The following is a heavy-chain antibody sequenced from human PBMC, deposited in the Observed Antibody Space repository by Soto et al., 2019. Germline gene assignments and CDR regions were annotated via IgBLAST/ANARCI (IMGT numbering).Heavy chain of an antibody. CDR3: SIFLYVVAAPPRYYYYYGMDV. CDR2: INPSGGST. J-gene: IGHJ6*02. Sequence: ASVKASYKASGYTFTSYYMHWVRQAPGQGLEWMGIINPSGGSTSYAQKFQGRVTMTRDTSTSTVFMELSSLRFVVTAVYYCSIFLYVVAAPPRYYYYYGMDVWGQGTLVTVSS. CDR1: GYTFTSYY. D-gene: IGHD2-15*01. V-gene: IGHV1-46*03.